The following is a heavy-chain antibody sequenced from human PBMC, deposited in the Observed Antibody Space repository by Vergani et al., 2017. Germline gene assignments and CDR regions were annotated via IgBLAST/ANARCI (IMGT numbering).Heavy chain of an antibody. J-gene: IGHJ4*02. D-gene: IGHD6-19*01. CDR1: GFTFSNAW. CDR2: IKSKTDGGTT. CDR3: TTDVGMVIAVAGTVFDY. Sequence: EVQLVESGGGLVKPGGSLRLSCAASGFTFSNAWMSWVRQAPGKGLEWVGRIKSKTDGGTTDYAAPVKGRFTISRDDSKNTLYLQMNSLKTEDTAVYYCTTDVGMVIAVAGTVFDYWGQGTLVTVSS. V-gene: IGHV3-15*01.